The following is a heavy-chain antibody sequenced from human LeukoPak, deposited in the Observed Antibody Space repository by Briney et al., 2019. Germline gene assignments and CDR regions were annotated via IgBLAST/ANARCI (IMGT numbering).Heavy chain of an antibody. Sequence: GGSLRLSCTASGFTFTTYAMRWVRRAPGTGLEWVSTISGSAASTYYADSVKGPFHNSRDNSKNTLFLQMNSLRAEDKAIYYCVKVGTGTPSAWFDPWGQGTQVTVSS. D-gene: IGHD1-14*01. V-gene: IGHV3-23*01. CDR3: VKVGTGTPSAWFDP. J-gene: IGHJ5*02. CDR1: GFTFTTYA. CDR2: ISGSAAST.